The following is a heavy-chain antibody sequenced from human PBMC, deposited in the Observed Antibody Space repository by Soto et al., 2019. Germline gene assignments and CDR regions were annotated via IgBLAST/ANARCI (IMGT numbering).Heavy chain of an antibody. V-gene: IGHV3-23*01. CDR2: ISDSGGTT. CDR1: TFTFTNYA. J-gene: IGHJ4*02. CDR3: ATISDRGIAAALDF. Sequence: ESGGGLVPPGGSLRLSCVASTFTFTNYAMSWVRQAPGEGLEWVSAISDSGGTTYYAESVKGRFSISRDNSKNTLYLHLNSLRVEDTAIYYCATISDRGIAAALDFWGQGTLVIVSS. D-gene: IGHD6-13*01.